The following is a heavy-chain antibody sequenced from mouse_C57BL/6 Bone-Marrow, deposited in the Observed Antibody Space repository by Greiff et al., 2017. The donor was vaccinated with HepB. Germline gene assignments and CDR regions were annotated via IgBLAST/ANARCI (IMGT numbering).Heavy chain of an antibody. CDR1: GFNIKDYY. Sequence: VQLQQSGAELVRPGASVKLSCTASGFNIKDYYMHWVKQRPEQGLEWIGRIDPEDGDTEYAPKFQGKATMTADTSSNTAYLQLSSLTSEDTAVYYCTTSGGGHSYYFDYWGQGTTLTVSS. D-gene: IGHD1-1*02. CDR3: TTSGGGHSYYFDY. V-gene: IGHV14-1*01. CDR2: IDPEDGDT. J-gene: IGHJ2*01.